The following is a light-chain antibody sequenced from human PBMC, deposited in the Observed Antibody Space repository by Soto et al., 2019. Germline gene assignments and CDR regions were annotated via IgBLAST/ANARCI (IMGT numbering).Light chain of an antibody. J-gene: IGKJ2*01. Sequence: EIVLTQSPGTLSLSPGERATLSCRASQSVSRSYLAWYQQKSGQAPRLLIYGASSRATGIPDRFSGSGSGTDFTLTISRLEPEDFAVYYCQQYGSSPPYNFGQGTKLEIK. CDR3: QQYGSSPPYN. V-gene: IGKV3-20*01. CDR2: GAS. CDR1: QSVSRSY.